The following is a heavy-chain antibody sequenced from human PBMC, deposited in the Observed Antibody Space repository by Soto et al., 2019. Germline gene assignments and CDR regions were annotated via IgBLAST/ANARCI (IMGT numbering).Heavy chain of an antibody. Sequence: PSETLSLTCTVSGGSISSGGYYWNWIRQHPGKGLEWIGYIYNSASTYYNPSLKSRVSISVDTSNNQFSLKLTSVTAADTAVYYCARGTQHYYDSSGYFPFDYWGQGALVTVSS. D-gene: IGHD3-22*01. CDR3: ARGTQHYYDSSGYFPFDY. J-gene: IGHJ4*02. CDR1: GGSISSGGYY. V-gene: IGHV4-31*03. CDR2: IYNSAST.